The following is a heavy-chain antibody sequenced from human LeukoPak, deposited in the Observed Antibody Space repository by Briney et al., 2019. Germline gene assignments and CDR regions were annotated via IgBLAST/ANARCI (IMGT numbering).Heavy chain of an antibody. D-gene: IGHD3-10*01. CDR3: AKDKSMVRELDY. V-gene: IGHV3-30*18. J-gene: IGHJ4*02. Sequence: GTSLRLSCSASGFTFRNYGIHWVRQAPGKGLEWVIVVSRDGGTKYYSDSVKGRFTISRDNSENTLFLQMNSLRAEDTAVYYCAKDKSMVRELDYWGQGTLVTVSS. CDR1: GFTFRNYG. CDR2: VSRDGGTK.